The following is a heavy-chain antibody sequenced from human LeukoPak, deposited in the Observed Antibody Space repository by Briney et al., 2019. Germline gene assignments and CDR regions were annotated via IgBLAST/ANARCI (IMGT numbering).Heavy chain of an antibody. CDR3: ARDGSVVVPAAILRPCWFDL. D-gene: IGHD2-2*02. CDR2: IYTSGST. J-gene: IGHJ5*02. Sequence: PSETLSLTCTVSGGSISSYYWSWIRQPAGKGLEWIGRIYTSGSTNYNPSLKSRVTMSVDTSKNQFSLKLSSVTAADTAVYYCARDGSVVVPAAILRPCWFDLWGQGTLVTVSS. V-gene: IGHV4-4*07. CDR1: GGSISSYY.